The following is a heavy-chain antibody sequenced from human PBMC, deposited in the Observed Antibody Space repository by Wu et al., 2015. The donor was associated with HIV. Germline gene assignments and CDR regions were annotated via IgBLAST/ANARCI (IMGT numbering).Heavy chain of an antibody. J-gene: IGHJ6*02. D-gene: IGHD2-2*01. V-gene: IGHV1-69*13. Sequence: QVQLVQSGAEVKKPGSSVKVSCKASGGTFSSYAISWVRQAPGQGLEWMGRIIPIFGTANYAQKFQGRVTITADESTSTAYMELSSLRSEDTAVYYCARAGKVVPAASVRRGDYYYYGMDVWGQGTTVTVSS. CDR3: ARAGKVVPAASVRRGDYYYYGMDV. CDR1: GGTFSSYA. CDR2: IIPIFGTA.